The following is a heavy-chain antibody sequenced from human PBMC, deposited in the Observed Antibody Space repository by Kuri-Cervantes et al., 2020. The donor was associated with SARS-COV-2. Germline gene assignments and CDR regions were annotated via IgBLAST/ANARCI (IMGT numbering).Heavy chain of an antibody. J-gene: IGHJ6*03. CDR1: GFTFSSYW. CDR2: ISGSGGST. Sequence: GESLKISCAASGFTFSSYWMSWVHQAPGKGLEWVSAISGSGGSTYYADSVKGRFTISRDNSKNTLYLQMNSLRAEDTAVYYCAKVRGDILTGYLLYYYYYMDVWGKGTTVTVSS. CDR3: AKVRGDILTGYLLYYYYYMDV. D-gene: IGHD3-9*01. V-gene: IGHV3-23*01.